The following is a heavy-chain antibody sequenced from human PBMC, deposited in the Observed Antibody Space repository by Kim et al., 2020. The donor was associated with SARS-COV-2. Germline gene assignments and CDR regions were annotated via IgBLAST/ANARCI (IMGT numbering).Heavy chain of an antibody. J-gene: IGHJ6*04. Sequence: SETLSLTCTVSGGSISSSSYYWGWIRQPPGKGREWIGSIYYSGSTYYNPSLKSRVTISVDTSKNQFSLKLSFVTAADTAVYYCASLEDDIVVVPAAMIPMDVWGKGTTVTVSS. D-gene: IGHD2-2*01. CDR3: ASLEDDIVVVPAAMIPMDV. CDR2: IYYSGST. CDR1: GGSISSSSYY. V-gene: IGHV4-39*01.